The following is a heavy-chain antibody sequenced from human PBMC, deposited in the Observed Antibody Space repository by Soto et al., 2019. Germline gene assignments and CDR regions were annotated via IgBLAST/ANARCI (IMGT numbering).Heavy chain of an antibody. CDR3: ARDKTDLQFLEGSYYFDS. Sequence: QVQLVESGGGVVQPGRSLRLSCAASGFTFSSYAMHWVRQAPGKGLEWVAVISYDGSNKYYADFVKGRFTISRDNSKNTLYLQLNILRAEDTAVYYCARDKTDLQFLEGSYYFDSWGQGTLVTVSS. J-gene: IGHJ4*02. V-gene: IGHV3-30-3*01. D-gene: IGHD3-3*01. CDR2: ISYDGSNK. CDR1: GFTFSSYA.